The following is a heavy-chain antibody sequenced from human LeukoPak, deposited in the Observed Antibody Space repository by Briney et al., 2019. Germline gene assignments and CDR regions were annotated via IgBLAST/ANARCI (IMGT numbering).Heavy chain of an antibody. V-gene: IGHV3-23*01. J-gene: IGHJ4*02. D-gene: IGHD4/OR15-4a*01. Sequence: GGSLRLSCAASGFTFSTYAMSWVRQAPGKGLEWVSTISDGGSRTYYADSVKGRFTISRDNSKNTLYLQINSLRPEDTALYYCAKIAYYHFDYWGQGTLVTVSS. CDR2: ISDGGSRT. CDR3: AKIAYYHFDY. CDR1: GFTFSTYA.